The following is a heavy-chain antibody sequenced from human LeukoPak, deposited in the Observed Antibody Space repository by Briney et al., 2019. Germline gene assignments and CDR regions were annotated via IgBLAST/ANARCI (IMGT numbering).Heavy chain of an antibody. D-gene: IGHD6-13*01. V-gene: IGHV4-31*03. CDR3: ARRMTTAGYFDY. Sequence: SQTLSLTCTVSGGSISSGGYYWSWIRQHPGKGLEWIGYIYYSGSTFYNPSLESRVTISRDTSKNQFSLKLSFVAAADTALYYCARRMTTAGYFDYWGQGTLVTVFS. CDR1: GGSISSGGYY. J-gene: IGHJ4*02. CDR2: IYYSGST.